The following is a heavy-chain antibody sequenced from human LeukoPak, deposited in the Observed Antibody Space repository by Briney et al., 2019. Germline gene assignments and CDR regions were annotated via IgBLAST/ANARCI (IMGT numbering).Heavy chain of an antibody. V-gene: IGHV3-66*01. Sequence: GGSLRLSCAASGFTVSSNYMTWVRQAPGKGLEWVSVIYSGGSINYADSVKGRFTISRDNSKNTLYLQMNSLRAEDTAVYYCARVTSSSWYSWFDPWGQGTLVTVSS. J-gene: IGHJ5*02. D-gene: IGHD6-13*01. CDR3: ARVTSSSWYSWFDP. CDR2: IYSGGSI. CDR1: GFTVSSNY.